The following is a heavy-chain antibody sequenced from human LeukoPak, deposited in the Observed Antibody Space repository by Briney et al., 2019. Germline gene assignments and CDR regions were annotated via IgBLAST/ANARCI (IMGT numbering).Heavy chain of an antibody. V-gene: IGHV3-48*03. CDR2: ISSSGSTI. Sequence: GRSLRLSCPASGFTFSTYAMHWVRQAPGKGLEWVSYISSSGSTIYYADSVKGRFTIPRDNAKNSLYLQMNSLRAEDTAVYYCAREGGDSSGYYYAFDYWGQGTLVTVSS. D-gene: IGHD3-22*01. CDR3: AREGGDSSGYYYAFDY. CDR1: GFTFSTYA. J-gene: IGHJ4*02.